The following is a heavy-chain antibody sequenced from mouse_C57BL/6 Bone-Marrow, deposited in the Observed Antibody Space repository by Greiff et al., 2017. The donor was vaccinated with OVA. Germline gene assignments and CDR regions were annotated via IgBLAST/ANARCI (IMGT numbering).Heavy chain of an antibody. J-gene: IGHJ3*01. D-gene: IGHD2-3*01. CDR1: GYTFTSYW. Sequence: QVQLQQPGAELVKPGASVKLSCKASGYTFTSYWMQWVKQRPGQGLEWIGEIDPSDSYTNYNQKFKGKATLTVDTSSSTAYMQLSSLTSEDFAVYYCAREGDGYYPFAYWGQGTLVTVSA. V-gene: IGHV1-50*01. CDR2: IDPSDSYT. CDR3: AREGDGYYPFAY.